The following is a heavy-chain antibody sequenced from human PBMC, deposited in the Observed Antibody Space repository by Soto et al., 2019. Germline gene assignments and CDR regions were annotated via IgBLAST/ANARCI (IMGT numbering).Heavy chain of an antibody. J-gene: IGHJ6*02. CDR3: ARAELERGEVGYFGMDV. D-gene: IGHD1-1*01. Sequence: GASVKVCCKTSGYTFSNYAISWVRQAPGQGLEWMGWISSYNSNNGDTKSAQMLQGRVTTTIDTSATTAYMELRSLRSDDTAVYYCARAELERGEVGYFGMDVWGRGTTVTVSS. V-gene: IGHV1-18*04. CDR1: GYTFSNYA. CDR2: ISSYNSNNGDT.